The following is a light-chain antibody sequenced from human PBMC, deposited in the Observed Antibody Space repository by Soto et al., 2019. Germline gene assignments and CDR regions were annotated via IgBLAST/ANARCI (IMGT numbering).Light chain of an antibody. V-gene: IGKV1-5*03. CDR3: QRYNDFQYV. CDR1: QSISSW. Sequence: DIQMTQSPSTLSASVGDRVTITCRASQSISSWLALYQQKPGKAPKLLIYKAINLQSGVPSRFSGCGSGTEFSLTISGLQPDDFATYYCQRYNDFQYVFGQGTKL. CDR2: KAI. J-gene: IGKJ2*01.